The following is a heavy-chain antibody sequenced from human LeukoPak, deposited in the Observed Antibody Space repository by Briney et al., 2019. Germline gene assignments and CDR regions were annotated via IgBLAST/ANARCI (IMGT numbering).Heavy chain of an antibody. CDR2: IYNSGST. Sequence: KPSETLSLTCTVSGGSISNYYWSWIRQPPGKGLEWIGYIYNSGSTNYNPSLKSRVTISVDTSKNQFSLKLSSVTAADTAVYYCARAGLAYGYWGQGTLVTVSS. V-gene: IGHV4-4*08. CDR3: ARAGLAYGY. D-gene: IGHD6-19*01. CDR1: GGSISNYY. J-gene: IGHJ4*02.